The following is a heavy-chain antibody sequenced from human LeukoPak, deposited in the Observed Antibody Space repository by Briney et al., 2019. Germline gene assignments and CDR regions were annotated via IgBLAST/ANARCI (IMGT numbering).Heavy chain of an antibody. CDR3: ARYSGMVIQNWFDP. CDR2: IYYSGST. V-gene: IGHV4-39*01. D-gene: IGHD3-3*01. Sequence: SETLSLTCTVSGGSIRSSSYYWVWVRQPPGKGLNGIGTIYYSGSTYYNPSLKTRVTIAVDTSKNQFSLNLSSVTGAATAVYYCARYSGMVIQNWFDPWGQGILVSVSS. J-gene: IGHJ5*02. CDR1: GGSIRSSSYY.